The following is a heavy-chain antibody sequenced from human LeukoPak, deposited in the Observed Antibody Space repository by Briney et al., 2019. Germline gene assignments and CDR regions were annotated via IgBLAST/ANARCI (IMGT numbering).Heavy chain of an antibody. CDR3: ARVRYDSSGFDY. CDR2: IWFDGSNK. D-gene: IGHD3-22*01. CDR1: GFTFSNYG. J-gene: IGHJ4*02. Sequence: GGSLRLSCAASGFTFSNYGMHWVRQAPGKGLEWVAVIWFDGSNKYYADSVKGRFTISRDNSKNTLYLQMNSLRAKDTAVYYCARVRYDSSGFDYWGQGTLVTVSS. V-gene: IGHV3-33*03.